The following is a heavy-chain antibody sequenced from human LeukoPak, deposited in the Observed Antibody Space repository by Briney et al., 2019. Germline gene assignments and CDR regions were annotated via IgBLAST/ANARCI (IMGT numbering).Heavy chain of an antibody. CDR2: ISSSGST. Sequence: GGSLRLSCTASGFAFSNYVMSWVRQVPGRGLEWVSSISSSGSTYYADSIKGRFTISRDNSKNTLYLQMNSLKTEDTGVYYCATDPPLTGGRWFDPWGQGTLVTVSS. V-gene: IGHV3-23*01. J-gene: IGHJ5*02. CDR1: GFAFSNYV. D-gene: IGHD3-9*01. CDR3: ATDPPLTGGRWFDP.